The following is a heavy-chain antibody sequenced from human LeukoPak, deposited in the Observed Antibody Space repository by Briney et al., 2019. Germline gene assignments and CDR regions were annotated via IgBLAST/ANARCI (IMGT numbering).Heavy chain of an antibody. D-gene: IGHD6-13*01. CDR1: GGSISSYY. J-gene: IGHJ6*02. CDR2: IYYSGST. Sequence: PSETLSLTCTASGGSISSYYWSWIRQPPGKGLEWIGYIYYSGSTNYNPSLKSRVTISVDTSKNQFSLKLSSVTAADTAVYYCARHGYSSFPFYYYGMDVWGQGTTVTVSS. CDR3: ARHGYSSFPFYYYGMDV. V-gene: IGHV4-59*08.